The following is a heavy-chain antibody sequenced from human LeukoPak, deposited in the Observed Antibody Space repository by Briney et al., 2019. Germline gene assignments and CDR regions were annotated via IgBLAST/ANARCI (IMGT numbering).Heavy chain of an antibody. V-gene: IGHV3-66*01. D-gene: IGHD6-13*01. J-gene: IGHJ4*02. CDR3: AKGPKQLVFVRGYYFDD. Sequence: GGSLRLSCAASGFTVSSNYMSWVRQAPGKGLEWVSVIYSGGSTYYVDSVKGRFTISRDNSKNTLSLQMNSLRIEDTAVFYCAKGPKQLVFVRGYYFDDWGQGTLVTVSS. CDR1: GFTVSSNY. CDR2: IYSGGST.